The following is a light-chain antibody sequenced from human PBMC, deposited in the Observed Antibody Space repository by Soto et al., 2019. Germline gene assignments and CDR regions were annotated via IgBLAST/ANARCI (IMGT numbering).Light chain of an antibody. V-gene: IGLV2-14*01. Sequence: QSALTQPASVSGSPGQSITISCTGTSSDIGGYHYVSWYQQHPGKAPKLIIFEVSDRPSGVSDRFSGFKSGNTASLTISGLQAEDEADYYCSSYATSDIVVFGGGTQLTVL. CDR1: SSDIGGYHY. J-gene: IGLJ2*01. CDR2: EVS. CDR3: SSYATSDIVV.